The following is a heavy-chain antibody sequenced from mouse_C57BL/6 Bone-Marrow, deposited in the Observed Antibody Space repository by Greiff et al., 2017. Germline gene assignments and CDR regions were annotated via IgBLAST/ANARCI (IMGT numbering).Heavy chain of an antibody. Sequence: QVQLQQPGAELVKPGASVKLSCKASGYTFTSYWMQWVKQRPGQGLEWIGEIDPSDSYTNYNQKFKGKATLTVDTSSSSAYMQLSSLTSEDSAVYYCARRGGTWYFDVWGTGTTVTVSS. J-gene: IGHJ1*03. V-gene: IGHV1-50*01. D-gene: IGHD4-1*01. CDR1: GYTFTSYW. CDR2: IDPSDSYT. CDR3: ARRGGTWYFDV.